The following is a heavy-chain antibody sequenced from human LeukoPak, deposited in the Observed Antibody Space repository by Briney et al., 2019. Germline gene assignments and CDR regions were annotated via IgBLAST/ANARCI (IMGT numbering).Heavy chain of an antibody. D-gene: IGHD6-13*01. CDR1: GFTFSNAW. Sequence: GGSLRLSCAASGFTFSNAWVSWVRQAPGKGLEWVGRIKSKTDGGTTDYAAPVKGRFTISRDDSKNTLYLQMNSLKTEDTAVYYCTRDIAAAGTVYWGQGTLVTVSS. J-gene: IGHJ4*02. CDR3: TRDIAAAGTVY. V-gene: IGHV3-15*01. CDR2: IKSKTDGGTT.